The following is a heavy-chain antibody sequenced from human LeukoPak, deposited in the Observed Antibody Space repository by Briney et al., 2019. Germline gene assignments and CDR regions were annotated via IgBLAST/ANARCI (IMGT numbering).Heavy chain of an antibody. CDR2: IHPGRGDT. D-gene: IGHD7-27*01. CDR3: ARDHNWGPDY. CDR1: GYTFTDHY. J-gene: IGHJ4*02. V-gene: IGHV1-2*02. Sequence: ASVRVSCQALGYTFTDHYFHWLRQAPGQGREGMGWIHPGRGDTNIAQKFQGRVSLTRDMSISTAYMELSRLTSDDTAVYYCARDHNWGPDYWGQGALVSVSS.